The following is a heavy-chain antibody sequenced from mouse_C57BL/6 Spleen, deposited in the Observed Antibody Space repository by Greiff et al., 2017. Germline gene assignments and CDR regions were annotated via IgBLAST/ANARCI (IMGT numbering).Heavy chain of an antibody. D-gene: IGHD1-1*01. Sequence: EVKLVESGPGLVKPSQSLSLTCSVTGYSITSGYYWNWIRQFPGNKLEWMGYISYDGSNNYNPSLKNRISITRDTSKNQFFLKLNSVTTEDTATYYCARGGYYGSSPDYWGQGTTLTVSS. CDR3: ARGGYYGSSPDY. J-gene: IGHJ2*01. CDR2: ISYDGSN. CDR1: GYSITSGYY. V-gene: IGHV3-6*01.